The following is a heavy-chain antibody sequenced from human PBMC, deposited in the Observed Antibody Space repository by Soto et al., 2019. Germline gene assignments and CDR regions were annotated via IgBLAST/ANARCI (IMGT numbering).Heavy chain of an antibody. CDR3: GIHSGRSPKGQYYYGMDV. V-gene: IGHV1-69*12. CDR2: IMPIFGAA. J-gene: IGHJ6*02. D-gene: IGHD1-26*01. Sequence: QVQLVQSGAEVKKPGSSVKVSCKASGGTFSSYAISWGRQAPGHGLEGMGGIMPIFGAADYAPKFQGRVTITADEATSTAYLELSRQTCEHTAVYYCGIHSGRSPKGQYYYGMDVWGQGTTVTVSS. CDR1: GGTFSSYA.